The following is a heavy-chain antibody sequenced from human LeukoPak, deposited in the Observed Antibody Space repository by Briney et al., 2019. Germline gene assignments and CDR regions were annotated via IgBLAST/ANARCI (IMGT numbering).Heavy chain of an antibody. CDR2: MNPNSGNT. D-gene: IGHD3-16*02. J-gene: IGHJ5*02. CDR1: GYTFTSYD. Sequence: GASVKVSCKASGYTFTSYDINWVRQAPGQGLEWMGWMNPNSGNTGYAQKFQGRVTMTRDTSISTAYMELSSLRSEDTAVYYCARGRVTRNWFDPWGQGTPVTVSS. V-gene: IGHV1-8*01. CDR3: ARGRVTRNWFDP.